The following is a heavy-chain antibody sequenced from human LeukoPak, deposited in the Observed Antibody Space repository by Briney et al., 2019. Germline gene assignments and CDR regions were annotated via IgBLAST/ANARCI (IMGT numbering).Heavy chain of an antibody. CDR1: GFSFSINA. J-gene: IGHJ4*02. D-gene: IGHD6-19*01. CDR2: ISGIGDTL. Sequence: GGSLRLSCVASGFSFSINAMIWVRQAPGKGLEWVSGISGIGDTLFYSDPVKGRFTISRDNSKNTVYLQMNSLRVGDSAAYYCAKKNGGGWPTIFFDYWGQGILVTVSS. V-gene: IGHV3-23*01. CDR3: AKKNGGGWPTIFFDY.